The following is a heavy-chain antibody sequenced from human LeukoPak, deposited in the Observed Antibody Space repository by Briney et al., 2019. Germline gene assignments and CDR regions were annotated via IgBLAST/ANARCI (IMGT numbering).Heavy chain of an antibody. V-gene: IGHV3-30*02. CDR1: GFTFSTYD. Sequence: PGGSLTLSRAASGFTFSTYDMHWFRQSPGKGREWLAFIRYDGSYQYYADSVNGRFTISRDNSKNPLYLQMNSLRPEDTAVYYCATPKADYYPFDYWGQGTLVTVSS. D-gene: IGHD3-22*01. CDR3: ATPKADYYPFDY. CDR2: IRYDGSYQ. J-gene: IGHJ4*02.